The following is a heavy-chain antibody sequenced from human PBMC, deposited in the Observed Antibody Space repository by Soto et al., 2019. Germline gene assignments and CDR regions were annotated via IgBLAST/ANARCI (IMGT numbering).Heavy chain of an antibody. Sequence: GESPKISRKSSGYSFTSLWISRVRQISGKGPEWMGRIDPSDSYTSNSPSFQGHVTISADKSISTDYLQWSSLKASNTAMYYCARLTSHSSYYYDSGMDVWGQGTTVTVSS. CDR1: GYSFTSLW. J-gene: IGHJ6*02. V-gene: IGHV5-10-1*01. CDR3: ARLTSHSSYYYDSGMDV. D-gene: IGHD2-2*01. CDR2: IDPSDSYT.